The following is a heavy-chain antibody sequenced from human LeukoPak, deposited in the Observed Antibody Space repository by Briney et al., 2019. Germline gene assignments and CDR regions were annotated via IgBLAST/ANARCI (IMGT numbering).Heavy chain of an antibody. CDR1: GGSFSNFA. J-gene: IGHJ4*02. CDR3: ARVYCSSTSCYPYQYYFDY. V-gene: IGHV1-69*11. D-gene: IGHD2-2*01. CDR2: ITPILDTT. Sequence: SVKVSCKASGGSFSNFAINWVRQAPGQGLEWIGKITPILDTTNYAQKFQGRVTITTDESTSTAYMELSSLRSEDTAVYYCARVYCSSTSCYPYQYYFDYWGQGTLVTVSS.